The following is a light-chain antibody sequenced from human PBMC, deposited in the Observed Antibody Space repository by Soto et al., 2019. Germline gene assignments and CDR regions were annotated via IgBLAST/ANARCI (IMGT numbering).Light chain of an antibody. CDR3: QQYNSYSPWT. V-gene: IGKV1-5*01. CDR1: QNVNKW. J-gene: IGKJ1*01. Sequence: DLQMTQSPSTLSASVGDRVTITCRASQNVNKWLAWFQQNPGKVPKLLIFDASTLQTGVPLRFGGSGSGTVFTLTVSSLQPEDFATYYCQQYNSYSPWTFGQGTKVEIK. CDR2: DAS.